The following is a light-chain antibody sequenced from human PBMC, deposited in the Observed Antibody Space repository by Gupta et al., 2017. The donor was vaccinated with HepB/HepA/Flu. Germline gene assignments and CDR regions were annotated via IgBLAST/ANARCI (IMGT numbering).Light chain of an antibody. CDR1: SSDIGAYNY. J-gene: IGLJ2*01. Sequence: QSALTQPASVSGSPGQSITISCTGTSSDIGAYNYVSWYQQDPGKVPKLIIYDGTNRPSGIAHRFSASKSGNTDSLTISGLQAEDEADYYCGSYTTSNTVVFGGGTKLTVL. CDR2: DGT. CDR3: GSYTTSNTVV. V-gene: IGLV2-14*03.